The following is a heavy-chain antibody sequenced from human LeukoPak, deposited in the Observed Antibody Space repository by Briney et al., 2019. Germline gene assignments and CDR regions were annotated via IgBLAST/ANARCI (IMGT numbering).Heavy chain of an antibody. J-gene: IGHJ6*03. CDR1: GFTFSKYW. D-gene: IGHD2/OR15-2a*01. V-gene: IGHV3-7*01. CDR2: IKQDGSEK. Sequence: GGSLRLSCAASGFTFSKYWMSWVRQAPGKGLEWVANIKQDGSEKYYVDSVKGRFTISRDNAKNSLYLQMNSLRAEDTAVYYCAREVRTTLYSYYYMDVWGKGTTVTVSS. CDR3: AREVRTTLYSYYYMDV.